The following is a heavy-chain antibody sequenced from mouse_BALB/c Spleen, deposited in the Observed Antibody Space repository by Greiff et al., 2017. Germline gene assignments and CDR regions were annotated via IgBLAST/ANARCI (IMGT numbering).Heavy chain of an antibody. J-gene: IGHJ4*01. V-gene: IGHV1-67*01. CDR1: GYTFTDYA. CDR2: ISTYYGNT. D-gene: IGHD2-2*01. Sequence: VQLQQSGPELVRPGVSVKISCKGSGYTFTDYAMHWVKQSHAKSLEWIGVISTYYGNTNYNQKFKGKATMTVDKSSSTAYMELARLTSEDSAIYYCARSYGYDEGGYDAMDYWGQGTSVTVSS. CDR3: ARSYGYDEGGYDAMDY.